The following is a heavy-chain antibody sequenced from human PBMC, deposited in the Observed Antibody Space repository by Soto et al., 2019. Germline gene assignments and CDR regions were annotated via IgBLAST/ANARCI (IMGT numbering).Heavy chain of an antibody. CDR1: GYTFTGYY. D-gene: IGHD2-15*01. Sequence: ASVKVSCKASGYTFTGYYMHWVRQAPGQGLEWMGWINPNSGGTNYAQKFRGRVTMTRDTSISTAYMELSRLRSDDTAVYSCARDIVVVVAATPRAPDYWGQGTLVTVSS. CDR3: ARDIVVVVAATPRAPDY. V-gene: IGHV1-2*02. CDR2: INPNSGGT. J-gene: IGHJ4*02.